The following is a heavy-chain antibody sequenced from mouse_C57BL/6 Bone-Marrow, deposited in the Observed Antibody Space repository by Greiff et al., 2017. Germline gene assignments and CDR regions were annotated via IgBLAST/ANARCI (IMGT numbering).Heavy chain of an antibody. Sequence: QVQLQQPGAELVKPGASVKLSCKASGYTITSYWMHWVKQRPGQGLEWIGMIHPNSGSTNYNEKFKSKATLTVDKSSSTAYMQLSSLTSEDSAVYYCARLGVYYGSSYDYAMDYWGQGTSVTVSS. CDR1: GYTITSYW. J-gene: IGHJ4*01. V-gene: IGHV1-64*01. D-gene: IGHD1-1*01. CDR3: ARLGVYYGSSYDYAMDY. CDR2: IHPNSGST.